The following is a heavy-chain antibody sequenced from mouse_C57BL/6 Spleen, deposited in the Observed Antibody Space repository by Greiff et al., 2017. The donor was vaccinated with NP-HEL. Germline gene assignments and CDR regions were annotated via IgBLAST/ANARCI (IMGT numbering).Heavy chain of an antibody. J-gene: IGHJ2*01. CDR2: INPNNGGT. CDR1: GYTFTDYN. Sequence: EVQLQQSGPELVKPGASVKMSCKASGYTFTDYNMHWVKQSHGKSLEWIGYINPNNGGTSYNQKFKGKATLTVNKSSSTAYMELRSLTSEDSAVYYCARLGYYGNVYFDYWGQGTTLTVSS. V-gene: IGHV1-22*01. CDR3: ARLGYYGNVYFDY. D-gene: IGHD2-1*01.